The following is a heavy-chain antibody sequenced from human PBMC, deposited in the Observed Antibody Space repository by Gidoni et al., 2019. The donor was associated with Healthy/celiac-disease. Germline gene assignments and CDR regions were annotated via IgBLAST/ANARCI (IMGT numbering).Heavy chain of an antibody. D-gene: IGHD2-15*01. CDR1: GSTFTSYG. CDR3: ARGGGWDIVVVVAATYLDY. V-gene: IGHV1-18*01. Sequence: QVQLVQSGAEVKKPGASVKVSCKASGSTFTSYGISWVRQAPGQGLEWMGWISAYTGNTNDAQKLQGRVTMTTDTSTSTAYMELRSLRSDDTAVYYCARGGGWDIVVVVAATYLDYWGQGTLVTVSS. CDR2: ISAYTGNT. J-gene: IGHJ4*02.